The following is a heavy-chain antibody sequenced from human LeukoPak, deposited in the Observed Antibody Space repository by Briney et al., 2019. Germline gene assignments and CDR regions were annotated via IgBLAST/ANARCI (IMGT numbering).Heavy chain of an antibody. V-gene: IGHV4-59*01. CDR2: IYYSGST. D-gene: IGHD4-17*01. Sequence: KPSETLSLTCTVSGGSMSPYHWSWIRQPPGKGLEYIGYIYYSGSTNFNPALKSRVTISVDTSKKQFSLKLTSVTAADTAVYYCARTGSTVTMLYPFDHWGQGTLVTVSS. CDR1: GGSMSPYH. CDR3: ARTGSTVTMLYPFDH. J-gene: IGHJ4*02.